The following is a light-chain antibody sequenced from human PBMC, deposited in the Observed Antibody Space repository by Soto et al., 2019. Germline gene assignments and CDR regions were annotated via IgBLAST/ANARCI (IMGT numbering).Light chain of an antibody. CDR1: SCDVGGYNY. J-gene: IGLJ2*01. V-gene: IGLV2-14*01. CDR2: DVS. CDR3: SSYTSSSTLV. Sequence: QSVLTQPASVSGSPGQSITISCTGTSCDVGGYNYVSWYQRHPGKAPKLMIYDVSNRPSGVSNRFSGSKSGNTASLTISGLQAEDEADYYCSSYTSSSTLVFGGGTKLTVL.